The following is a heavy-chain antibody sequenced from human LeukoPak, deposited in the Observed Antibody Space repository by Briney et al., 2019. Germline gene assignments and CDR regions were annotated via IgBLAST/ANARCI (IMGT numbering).Heavy chain of an antibody. CDR2: ISDDGRGT. D-gene: IGHD2-8*01. Sequence: GGSLRLSCAASGFPFSKSAMSWVRQAPGKGLEWVSFISDDGRGTFYADSVKGRFTISRDNSKNTADLLMNSLRDEDTATYFCATVNVDAPVVSEDFWGQGTLVIVSS. J-gene: IGHJ4*02. V-gene: IGHV3-23*01. CDR1: GFPFSKSA. CDR3: ATVNVDAPVVSEDF.